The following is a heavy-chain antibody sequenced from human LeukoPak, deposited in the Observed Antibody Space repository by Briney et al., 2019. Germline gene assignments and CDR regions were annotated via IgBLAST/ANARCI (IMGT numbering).Heavy chain of an antibody. CDR2: ISSSSSYI. D-gene: IGHD3-22*01. CDR3: ARDRPRWLFYAFDI. V-gene: IGHV3-21*01. J-gene: IGHJ3*02. Sequence: GGSLRLSCAASGFTFSSYSMNWVRQAPGKGLEWVSSISSSSSYIYYADSVKGRFTISRDNAKNSLYLQMNSLRAEDTAVYYCARDRPRWLFYAFDIWGQGTMVTVSS. CDR1: GFTFSSYS.